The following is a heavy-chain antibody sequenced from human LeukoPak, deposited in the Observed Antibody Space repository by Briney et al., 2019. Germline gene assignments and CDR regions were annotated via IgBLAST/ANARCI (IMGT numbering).Heavy chain of an antibody. Sequence: GGSLRLSSAASGFTFSSYSMNWVRQAPGKGLEWVSGISYTGSTTSFADSVKGRFNISRDNSKNILHLQMSNLKAEDTAVYYCAKGLRFLDWLSAPDSWGQGTLVSVSA. CDR1: GFTFSSYS. V-gene: IGHV3-23*01. D-gene: IGHD3/OR15-3a*01. CDR3: AKGLRFLDWLSAPDS. J-gene: IGHJ4*02. CDR2: ISYTGSTT.